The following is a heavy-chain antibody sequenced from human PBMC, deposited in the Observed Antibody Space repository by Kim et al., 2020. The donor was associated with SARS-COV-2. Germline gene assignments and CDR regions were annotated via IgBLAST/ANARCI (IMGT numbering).Heavy chain of an antibody. CDR2: INHSGST. V-gene: IGHV4-34*01. CDR1: GGSFSGYY. CDR3: ARGRAFGAAAGR. D-gene: IGHD6-13*01. J-gene: IGHJ4*02. Sequence: SETLSLTCAVYGGSFSGYYWTWIRQPPGKGLEWIGEINHSGSTNYNPSLKSRVTISVDTSKNQFSLKLSSVTAADTAVYYCARGRAFGAAAGRWGQGTLVTVSS.